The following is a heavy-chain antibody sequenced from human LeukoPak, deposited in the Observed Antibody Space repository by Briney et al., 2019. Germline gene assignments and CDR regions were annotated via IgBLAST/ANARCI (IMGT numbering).Heavy chain of an antibody. Sequence: PSEXLXXXCTVSGGSISSSSYXWGWIRQPPGKGXEWVGSIYYSGSTYYNPSLKSRVTMSVDTSKNQFSLKLSSVTAADTAVYYCARSFTFDYMDVWGKGTTVTVSS. D-gene: IGHD2/OR15-2a*01. V-gene: IGHV4-39*07. CDR2: IYYSGST. CDR1: GGSISSSSYX. J-gene: IGHJ6*03. CDR3: ARSFTFDYMDV.